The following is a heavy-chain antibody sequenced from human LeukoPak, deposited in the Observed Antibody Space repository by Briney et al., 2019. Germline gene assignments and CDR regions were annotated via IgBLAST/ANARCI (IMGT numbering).Heavy chain of an antibody. J-gene: IGHJ4*02. V-gene: IGHV3-66*01. CDR2: IYSGGST. D-gene: IGHD5-12*01. CDR3: ARELSGYALFDY. Sequence: PGGSLRLSCAASGFTVSSNYMSWVRQAPGKGLEWVSVIYSGGSTYYADSVKGRITISRDNSKNTLYLQMNSLRAEDTAVYYCARELSGYALFDYWGQGTLVTVSS. CDR1: GFTVSSNY.